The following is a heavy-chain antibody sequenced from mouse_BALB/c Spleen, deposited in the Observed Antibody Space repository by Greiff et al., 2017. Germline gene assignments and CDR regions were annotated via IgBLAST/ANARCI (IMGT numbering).Heavy chain of an antibody. Sequence: EVQLVESGAELVKPGASVKLSCTASGFNIKDTYMHWVKQRPEQGLEWIGRIDPANGNTKYDPKFQGKATITADTSSNTAYLQLSSLTSEDTAVYYCARSPYDADYFDYWGQGTTLTVSS. CDR3: ARSPYDADYFDY. CDR1: GFNIKDTY. CDR2: IDPANGNT. V-gene: IGHV14-3*02. D-gene: IGHD2-3*01. J-gene: IGHJ2*01.